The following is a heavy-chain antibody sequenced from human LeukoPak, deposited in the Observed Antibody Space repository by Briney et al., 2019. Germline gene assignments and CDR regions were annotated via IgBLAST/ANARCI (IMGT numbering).Heavy chain of an antibody. Sequence: GGSLRLSCAASGFTFSSYGMHWVRQAPGKGLEWVAFIRYDGSNKYYADSVKGRFTISRDNSKNSLYLQMNSLRAEDTAVYYCARDRGEGYYPWGQGTLVTVSS. CDR1: GFTFSSYG. D-gene: IGHD3-10*01. CDR3: ARDRGEGYYP. J-gene: IGHJ5*02. CDR2: IRYDGSNK. V-gene: IGHV3-30*02.